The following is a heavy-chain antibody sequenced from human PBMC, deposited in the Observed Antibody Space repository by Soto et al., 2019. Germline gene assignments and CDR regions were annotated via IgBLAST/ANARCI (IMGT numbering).Heavy chain of an antibody. V-gene: IGHV4-31*03. CDR2: IYYSGST. Sequence: SETLSLTCTVSGGSISSGGYYWSWIRQHPGKGLEWIGYIYYSGSTYYNPSLKSRVTISVDTSKNQFSLKLSSVTAADTAVYVCARGKYRPSSHDIFDVWGQGTMVTVSS. D-gene: IGHD6-6*01. J-gene: IGHJ3*01. CDR3: ARGKYRPSSHDIFDV. CDR1: GGSISSGGYY.